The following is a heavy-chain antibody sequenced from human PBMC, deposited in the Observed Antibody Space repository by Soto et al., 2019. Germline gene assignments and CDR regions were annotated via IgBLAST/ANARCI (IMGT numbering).Heavy chain of an antibody. V-gene: IGHV1-46*01. CDR2: INPSGGST. J-gene: IGHJ5*02. CDR1: GYTFTSYY. CDR3: ARTDPQGYCSGGSCYGGFWFDP. D-gene: IGHD2-15*01. Sequence: GASVKVSCKASGYTFTSYYMHWVRQAPGQGLEWMGIINPSGGSTSYAQKFQGRVTMTRDTSTSTVYMELSSLRSEDTAVYYCARTDPQGYCSGGSCYGGFWFDPWGQGTLVTVSS.